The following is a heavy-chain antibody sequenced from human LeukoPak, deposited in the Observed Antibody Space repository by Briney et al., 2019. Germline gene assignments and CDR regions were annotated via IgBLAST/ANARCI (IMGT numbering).Heavy chain of an antibody. CDR3: AREVASPTYYYYYGMDV. J-gene: IGHJ6*02. CDR2: INTNTGNP. V-gene: IGHV7-4-1*02. Sequence: ASVKVSCKASGYTFTSYAMNWVRQAPGQGLEWMGWINTNTGNPTYAQGFTGRFVFSLDTSVSTAYLQISSLRAEDTAVYYCAREVASPTYYYYYGMDVWGQGTTVTVSS. D-gene: IGHD5-12*01. CDR1: GYTFTSYA.